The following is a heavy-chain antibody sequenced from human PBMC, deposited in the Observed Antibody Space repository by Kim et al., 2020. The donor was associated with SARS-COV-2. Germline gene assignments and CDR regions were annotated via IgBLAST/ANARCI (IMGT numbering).Heavy chain of an antibody. J-gene: IGHJ4*02. CDR3: AKDGGDGYNLRGGYFDY. V-gene: IGHV3-9*01. Sequence: VKGRITISSDKAKNSLYLQMNSVRAEDTALYYCAKDGGDGYNLRGGYFDYWGQGTLVTVSS. D-gene: IGHD5-12*01.